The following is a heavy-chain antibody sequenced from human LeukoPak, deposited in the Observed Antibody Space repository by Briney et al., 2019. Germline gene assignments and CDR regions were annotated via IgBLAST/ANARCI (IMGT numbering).Heavy chain of an antibody. D-gene: IGHD3-9*01. Sequence: SGGSLRLSCAASGFTFSSYEMNWVRQAPGKGLEWVSYISSSGSTIYYADSVKGRFTISRDNAKNSLYLQMNSLRAEDTAVYYCARDLRYSDSPPGYWGQGTLVTVSS. V-gene: IGHV3-48*03. J-gene: IGHJ4*02. CDR3: ARDLRYSDSPPGY. CDR1: GFTFSSYE. CDR2: ISSSGSTI.